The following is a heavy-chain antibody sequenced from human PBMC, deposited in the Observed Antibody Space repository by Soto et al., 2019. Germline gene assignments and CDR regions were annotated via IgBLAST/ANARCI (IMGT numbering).Heavy chain of an antibody. Sequence: GGSLRLSCAASGFTFSSYAMHWVRQAPGKGLEWVAVISYDGSNKYYADSVKGRFTISRDNSKNTLYLQMNSLRAEDTAVYYCARGSRQQLVRGFDYWGQGNLVTVSS. CDR1: GFTFSSYA. V-gene: IGHV3-30-3*01. D-gene: IGHD6-13*01. CDR3: ARGSRQQLVRGFDY. J-gene: IGHJ4*02. CDR2: ISYDGSNK.